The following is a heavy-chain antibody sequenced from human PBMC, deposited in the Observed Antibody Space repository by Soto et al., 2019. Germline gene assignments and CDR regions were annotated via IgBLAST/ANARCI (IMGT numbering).Heavy chain of an antibody. CDR2: INHSGST. CDR1: GGSFSGYY. J-gene: IGHJ6*02. CDR3: ATGSWQAAGRIAYSYVLDV. V-gene: IGHV4-34*01. Sequence: SETLSLTCAVYGGSFSGYYWSWIRQPPGKGLEWIGEINHSGSTNYNPSLKSRVTISVDTSKNQFSLKLSSVTAADTAVYYCATGSWQAAGRIAYSYVLDVWGPGTTVTVYS. D-gene: IGHD6-13*01.